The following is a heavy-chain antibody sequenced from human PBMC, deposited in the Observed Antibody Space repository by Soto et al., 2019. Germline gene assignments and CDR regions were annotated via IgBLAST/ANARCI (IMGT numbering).Heavy chain of an antibody. J-gene: IGHJ3*02. V-gene: IGHV3-11*06. D-gene: IGHD3-10*01. CDR1: GFTFSDYY. CDR3: ARSGSYYLDAFDI. Sequence: SLSCAASGFTFSDYYMSWIRQAPGRGLEWVSYISSSSSYTNYADSVKGRFTISRDNAKNSLYLQMNSLRAEDTAVYYCARSGSYYLDAFDIWGQGTMVTVSS. CDR2: ISSSSSYT.